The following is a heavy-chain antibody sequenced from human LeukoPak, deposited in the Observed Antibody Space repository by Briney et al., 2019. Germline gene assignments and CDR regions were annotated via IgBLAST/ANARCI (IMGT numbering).Heavy chain of an antibody. D-gene: IGHD6-13*01. CDR2: IDPSDSYT. CDR3: ARHYGAAGDFDY. Sequence: GESLKISCKGSGYSFTSYWISWVRQMPGKGLEWMGRIDPSDSYTNYSPSYEGHVTISADKSISTAYLQWSSLKASDIATYYCARHYGAAGDFDYWGQGTLVTVSS. CDR1: GYSFTSYW. V-gene: IGHV5-10-1*01. J-gene: IGHJ4*02.